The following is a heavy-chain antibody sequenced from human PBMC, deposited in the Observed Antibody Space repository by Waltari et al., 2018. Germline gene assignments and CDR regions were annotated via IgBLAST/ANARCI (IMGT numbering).Heavy chain of an antibody. CDR3: ARRTTGTTRGFDY. J-gene: IGHJ4*02. CDR1: GYTFTGYY. CDR2: INPNSGET. Sequence: QVQLVQSGAEVKKPGASVKVSCKASGYTFTGYYMHWVRQAPGQGLEWMGRINPNSGETNYAQNFQGRVTMTRDTSISTAYMELSSLKSDDTAVYYCARRTTGTTRGFDYWGQGTLVTVSS. D-gene: IGHD1-7*01. V-gene: IGHV1-2*06.